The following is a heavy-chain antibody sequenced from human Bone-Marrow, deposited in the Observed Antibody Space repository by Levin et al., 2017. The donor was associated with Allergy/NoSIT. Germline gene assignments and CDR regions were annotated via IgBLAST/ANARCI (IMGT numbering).Heavy chain of an antibody. Sequence: PGGSLRLSCAASGLTFSNYAMSWVRQAPGKGLEWVSAISGSGETTYYADSVKGRFTISRDNSKNTLYLQMNSLRAEDTAVYYCAKDEGGGSGWYLYYYYCMDVWGQGTTVTVSS. CDR2: ISGSGETT. D-gene: IGHD6-19*01. CDR3: AKDEGGGSGWYLYYYYCMDV. CDR1: GLTFSNYA. J-gene: IGHJ6*02. V-gene: IGHV3-23*01.